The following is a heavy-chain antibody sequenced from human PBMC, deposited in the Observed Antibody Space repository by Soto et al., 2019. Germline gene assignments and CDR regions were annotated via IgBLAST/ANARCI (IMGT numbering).Heavy chain of an antibody. CDR1: GGSINSGGYC. Sequence: QVQLQESGPGLVKPSQTLSLTCTVSGGSINSGGYCWSWIRQHPGKGLDWIGCISYGGSTSYNPSLKSRVTITVNTSKNQFSLKLTSVTAADTAVYYCSRGILVWGQGALITVSS. CDR3: SRGILV. V-gene: IGHV4-31*03. J-gene: IGHJ4*02. D-gene: IGHD5-18*01. CDR2: ISYGGST.